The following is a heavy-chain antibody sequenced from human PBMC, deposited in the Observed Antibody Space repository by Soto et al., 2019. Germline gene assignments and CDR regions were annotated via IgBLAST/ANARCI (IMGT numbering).Heavy chain of an antibody. Sequence: QVQLVQSGAEVKKPGSSVKVSCKASGGTFSSYAISWVRQAPGQGLEWMGGIIPIFGTANYAQKFQGRVTITADESTCTAYMELSGLRSEDTAVYYCARGASGSYPHYFDYWGQGTLVTVSS. J-gene: IGHJ4*02. CDR2: IIPIFGTA. CDR3: ARGASGSYPHYFDY. V-gene: IGHV1-69*01. CDR1: GGTFSSYA. D-gene: IGHD1-26*01.